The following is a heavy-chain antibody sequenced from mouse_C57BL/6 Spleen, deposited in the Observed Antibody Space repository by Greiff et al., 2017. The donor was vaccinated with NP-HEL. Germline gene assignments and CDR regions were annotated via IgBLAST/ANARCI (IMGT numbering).Heavy chain of an antibody. Sequence: VQLQQSGAELVKPGASVKLSCKASGYTFTSYWMHWVKQRPGQGLEWIGMIHPNSGSTNYNEKFKSKATLTVDKSSSTAYMQLSSLTSEDSAVYYCARPGRDWYFDVWGTGTTVTVSS. CDR3: ARPGRDWYFDV. J-gene: IGHJ1*03. D-gene: IGHD3-3*01. CDR2: IHPNSGST. CDR1: GYTFTSYW. V-gene: IGHV1-64*01.